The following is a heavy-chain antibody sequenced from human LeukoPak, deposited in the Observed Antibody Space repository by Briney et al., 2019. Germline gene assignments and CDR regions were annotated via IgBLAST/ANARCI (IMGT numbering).Heavy chain of an antibody. Sequence: GGSLRLSCVASGFTFSRYTMHWVRQTPGKGLEWVAVISLDRVTTFYADSVKGRFTISRDNSKNTLYLRMNTLRADDTAIYYCAIDQIDGLPDYFDYWGQGTLVTVSS. D-gene: IGHD2-21*01. CDR3: AIDQIDGLPDYFDY. CDR1: GFTFSRYT. J-gene: IGHJ4*02. V-gene: IGHV3-30-3*01. CDR2: ISLDRVTT.